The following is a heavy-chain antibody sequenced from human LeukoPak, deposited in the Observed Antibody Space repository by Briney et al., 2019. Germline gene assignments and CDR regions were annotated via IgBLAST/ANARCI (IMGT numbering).Heavy chain of an antibody. CDR1: GGSISGSNR. CDR2: LYHGGST. J-gene: IGHJ4*02. CDR3: ARTGNTAMVPLDY. V-gene: IGHV4-4*02. Sequence: SGTLSLTCAVSGGSISGSNRWTWVRQSPGKGLEWIGELYHGGSTNYNPSLKSRVTISVDKSKNQFSLNVNSVTAADTAVYYCARTGNTAMVPLDYWGQGTLVTVSS. D-gene: IGHD5-18*01.